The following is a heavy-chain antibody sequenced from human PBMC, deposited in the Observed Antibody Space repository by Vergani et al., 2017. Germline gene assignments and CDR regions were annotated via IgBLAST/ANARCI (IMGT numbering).Heavy chain of an antibody. CDR2: ISGGGGST. Sequence: EVQLLESGGGLVQPGGSLRLSCAASGFIFSNYAMSWVRQTPEKGLEWVSAISGGGGSTYYADSVKGRFTISRDNSKNTLYLQMNSLRAEDTAVYHCAKDIPTSRTRLPDYWGQGTLVTVSS. J-gene: IGHJ4*02. V-gene: IGHV3-23*01. CDR1: GFIFSNYA. CDR3: AKDIPTSRTRLPDY. D-gene: IGHD2-2*01.